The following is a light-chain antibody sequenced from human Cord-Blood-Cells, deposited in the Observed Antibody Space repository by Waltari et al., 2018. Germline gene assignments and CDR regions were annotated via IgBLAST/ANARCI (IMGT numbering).Light chain of an antibody. V-gene: IGLV2-14*01. CDR2: EVS. CDR3: SSYTSSSTLV. J-gene: IGLJ1*01. CDR1: SSDVGGYNY. Sequence: QSALTQPASVSGSPGQSITISCTGTSSDVGGYNYVSWYQQHPGKAPKLMIYEVSNRPSGVYSRFSGSKSGNTASLTISGRQAEDEADYYCSSYTSSSTLVFGTGTKVTVL.